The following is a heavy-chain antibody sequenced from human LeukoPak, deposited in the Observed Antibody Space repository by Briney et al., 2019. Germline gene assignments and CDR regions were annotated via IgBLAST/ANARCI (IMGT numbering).Heavy chain of an antibody. CDR1: GGTFSSYA. Sequence: SVKVSCKASGGTFSSYAISWVRQAPGQGLEWMGRIIPILGIANYAQKFQGRVTITADKSTSTAYMELSSLRSEDTAVCYCAESPTLWFGESSYAFDIWGQGTMVTVSS. J-gene: IGHJ3*02. CDR2: IIPILGIA. D-gene: IGHD3-10*01. V-gene: IGHV1-69*04. CDR3: AESPTLWFGESSYAFDI.